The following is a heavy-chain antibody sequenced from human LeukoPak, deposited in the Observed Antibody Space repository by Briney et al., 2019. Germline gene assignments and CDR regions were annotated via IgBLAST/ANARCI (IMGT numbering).Heavy chain of an antibody. V-gene: IGHV4-59*08. CDR2: IYYSGST. CDR1: GGSISSYY. D-gene: IGHD3-10*01. CDR3: ASTNYYGSGSLFPGMDV. J-gene: IGHJ6*02. Sequence: PSETLSLTCTVSGGSISSYYWSWIRQPPGKGLEWTGYIYYSGSTNYNPSLKSRVTISVDTSKNQFSLKLSSVTAADTAVYYCASTNYYGSGSLFPGMDVWGQGTTVTVSS.